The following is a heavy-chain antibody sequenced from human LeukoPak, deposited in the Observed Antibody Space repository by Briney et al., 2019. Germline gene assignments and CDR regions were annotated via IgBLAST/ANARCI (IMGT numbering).Heavy chain of an antibody. CDR3: ARGDIVGNAYFYYMDV. CDR2: INIDGSGT. D-gene: IGHD2-15*01. V-gene: IGHV3-74*01. CDR1: GFTFRNYW. Sequence: GGSLRLSCAASGFTFRNYWMNWGRHGPGKGLVWVSHINIDGSGTNYADSVKGRFTISRDNAKNTLYLQMNILGAEDTAVYYCARGDIVGNAYFYYMDVWGKGTTVTVSS. J-gene: IGHJ6*03.